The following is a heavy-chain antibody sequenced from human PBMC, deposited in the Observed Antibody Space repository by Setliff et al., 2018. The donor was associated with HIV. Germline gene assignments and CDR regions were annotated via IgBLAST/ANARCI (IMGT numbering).Heavy chain of an antibody. V-gene: IGHV3-23*01. CDR3: AREDSSWYGSLDY. CDR1: GFIFSSYA. Sequence: PGGSLRLSCAASGFIFSSYAMTWVRQAPGKGLEWVSTIRGSGSGDTTHYADFVKGRFTISRDNSKNTVYLQMNSLGAEDMAIYYCAREDSSWYGSLDYWGQGTPVTVSS. D-gene: IGHD6-13*01. J-gene: IGHJ4*02. CDR2: IRGSGSGDTT.